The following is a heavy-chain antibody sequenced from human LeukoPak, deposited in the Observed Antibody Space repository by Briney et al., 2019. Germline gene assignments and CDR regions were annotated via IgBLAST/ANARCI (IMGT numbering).Heavy chain of an antibody. V-gene: IGHV4-39*01. Sequence: SETLSLTCTVPGGSISSSSYYWGWIRQPPGKGLEWIGSIYYSGSTYYNPSLKSRVTISVDTSKNQFSLKLSSVTAADTAVYYCARLEGIVVVVAAHDDAFDIWGQGTMVTVSS. CDR1: GGSISSSSYY. CDR3: ARLEGIVVVVAAHDDAFDI. J-gene: IGHJ3*02. CDR2: IYYSGST. D-gene: IGHD2-15*01.